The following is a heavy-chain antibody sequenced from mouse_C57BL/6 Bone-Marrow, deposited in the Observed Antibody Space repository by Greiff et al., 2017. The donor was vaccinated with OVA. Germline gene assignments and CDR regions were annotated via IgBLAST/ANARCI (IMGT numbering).Heavy chain of an antibody. J-gene: IGHJ3*01. CDR2: INPNNGGT. V-gene: IGHV1-18*01. CDR3: ARSGLLAWFAY. D-gene: IGHD2-3*01. CDR1: GYTFTDYN. Sequence: VHVKQSGPELVKPGASVKIPCKASGYTFTDYNMDWVKQSHGKSLEWIGDINPNNGGTIYNQKFKGKATLTVDKSSSTAYMELRSLTSEDTAVYYCARSGLLAWFAYWGQGTLVTVSA.